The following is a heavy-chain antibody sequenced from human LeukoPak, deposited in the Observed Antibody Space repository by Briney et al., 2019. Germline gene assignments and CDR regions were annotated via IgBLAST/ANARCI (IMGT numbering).Heavy chain of an antibody. V-gene: IGHV4-30-2*06. D-gene: IGHD6-19*01. J-gene: IGHJ5*02. CDR3: ARRFSSGSRRGALGP. CDR1: GDSISGSGWH. CDR2: IYHNGGA. Sequence: NPSQTLSLTCTVSGDSISGSGWHWSWLRQSRGKGLEWIGYIYHNGGAYYNPSLKSRVTISVDTSKNQFSLKLSSVTAADTAVYYCARRFSSGSRRGALGPWGQGTLVTVSS.